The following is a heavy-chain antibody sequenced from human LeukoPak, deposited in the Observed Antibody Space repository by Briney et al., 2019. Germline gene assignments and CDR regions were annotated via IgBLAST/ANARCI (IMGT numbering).Heavy chain of an antibody. CDR1: GYTFTSYG. CDR3: ASPRGVGATLDY. V-gene: IGHV1-18*01. D-gene: IGHD1-26*01. J-gene: IGHJ4*02. CDR2: ISAYNGNT. Sequence: ASVKVSCKASGYTFTSYGISWVRQVPGQGLEWMGWISAYNGNTNYAQKLQGRVTMTTDTSTSTAYMELRSLRSVDTAVYYCASPRGVGATLDYWGQGTLVTVSS.